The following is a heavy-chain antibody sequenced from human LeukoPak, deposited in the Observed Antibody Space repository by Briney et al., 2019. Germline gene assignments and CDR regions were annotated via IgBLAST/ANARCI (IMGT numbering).Heavy chain of an antibody. V-gene: IGHV3-33*08. D-gene: IGHD6-13*01. CDR2: IWYDGSNK. Sequence: PGGSLRLSCAASGFTVSSNYMSWVRQAPGKGLEWVAVIWYDGSNKYYADPVKGRFTISRDNSKNTLYLQMNSLRAEDTAVYYCARGNSIAAAGSISYYFDYWGQGTLVTVSS. J-gene: IGHJ4*02. CDR3: ARGNSIAAAGSISYYFDY. CDR1: GFTVSSNY.